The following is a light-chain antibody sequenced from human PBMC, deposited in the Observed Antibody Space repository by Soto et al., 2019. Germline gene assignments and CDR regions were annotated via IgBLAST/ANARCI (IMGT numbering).Light chain of an antibody. V-gene: IGKV3-11*01. CDR3: QQRSNWLPGLT. J-gene: IGKJ4*01. CDR2: DAS. Sequence: EIVLTQSPATLSLSPGERATLSCRASQSVSSYLAWYQQKPGQAPRLLIYDASNRATGIPARFSGSGSGTDFILTISSLEPEDFAVYYCQQRSNWLPGLTFGGGTKVEIK. CDR1: QSVSSY.